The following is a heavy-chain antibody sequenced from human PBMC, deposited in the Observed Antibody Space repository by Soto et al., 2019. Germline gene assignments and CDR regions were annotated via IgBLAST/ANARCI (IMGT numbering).Heavy chain of an antibody. J-gene: IGHJ5*02. Sequence: GVSLIVSCAASGFTFSSYGMHWVRQAPGKGPERVAVISSDGSNKYYADSVKGRFTISRDNSKKTLYLQMNSLRAEDTAVYYCEKDLISGSSTSRSNTSDPCAQVSLLPAS. CDR2: ISSDGSNK. CDR1: GFTFSSYG. D-gene: IGHD2-2*01. V-gene: IGHV3-30*18. CDR3: EKDLISGSSTSRSNTSDP.